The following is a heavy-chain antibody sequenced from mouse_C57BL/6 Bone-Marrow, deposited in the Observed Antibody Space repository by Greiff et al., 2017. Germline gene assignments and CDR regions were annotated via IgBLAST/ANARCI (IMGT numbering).Heavy chain of an antibody. J-gene: IGHJ4*01. D-gene: IGHD2-5*01. Sequence: QVQLQQPGAELVMPGASVKLSCKASGYTFTSYWMHWVKQRPGQGLEWIGEIDPSDSYTNYNQKFKGKSTLTVDKSSITAYMQLSSLTSEDSAVYYCAREGYSNYPHYYAMDYWGQGTSVTVSS. CDR2: IDPSDSYT. CDR1: GYTFTSYW. V-gene: IGHV1-69*01. CDR3: AREGYSNYPHYYAMDY.